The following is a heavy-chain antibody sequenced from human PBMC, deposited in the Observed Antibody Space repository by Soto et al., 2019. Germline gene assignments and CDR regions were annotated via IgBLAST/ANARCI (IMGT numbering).Heavy chain of an antibody. CDR1: GFAFDDYA. Sequence: SLRLSCAASGFAFDDYAMHWVRQAPGKGLEWVSGISWNSGNIGYADSVKGRFTISRDNAKSSLYLQMNSLRAEDTALYYCAIFRSVTTPFDYWGQGNLVTVSS. D-gene: IGHD4-17*01. CDR3: AIFRSVTTPFDY. CDR2: ISWNSGNI. V-gene: IGHV3-9*01. J-gene: IGHJ4*02.